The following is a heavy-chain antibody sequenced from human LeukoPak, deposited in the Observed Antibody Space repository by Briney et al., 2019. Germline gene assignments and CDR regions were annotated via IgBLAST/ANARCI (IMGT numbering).Heavy chain of an antibody. D-gene: IGHD5-12*01. CDR2: IYSGGST. CDR3: AKDRSSGYANNWFDP. V-gene: IGHV3-53*01. Sequence: GGSLRLSCTVSGFTVSSDSMSWVRQAPGKGLEWVSFIYSGGSTHYADSVKGRLTISRDNSKNTLYLQMNSLRAEDTAVYYCAKDRSSGYANNWFDPWGQGTLVTVSS. CDR1: GFTVSSDS. J-gene: IGHJ5*02.